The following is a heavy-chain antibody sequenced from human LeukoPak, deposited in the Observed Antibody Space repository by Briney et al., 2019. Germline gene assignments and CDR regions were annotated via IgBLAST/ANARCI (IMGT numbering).Heavy chain of an antibody. D-gene: IGHD1/OR15-1a*01. CDR3: ARHGAGATGHWTFDY. CDR2: IDPSDSYT. CDR1: GYSFTNSW. V-gene: IGHV5-10-1*01. J-gene: IGHJ4*02. Sequence: GESLKISCKGSGYSFTNSWISWVRQMPGKSLEYMGRIDPSDSYTTYSPSFQGHVTISVDKSVSTAFLQWSSLKASDTAIYYCARHGAGATGHWTFDYWGQGTLVTVSS.